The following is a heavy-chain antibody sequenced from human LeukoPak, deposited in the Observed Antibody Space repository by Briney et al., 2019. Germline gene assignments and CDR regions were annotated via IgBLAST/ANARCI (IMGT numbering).Heavy chain of an antibody. D-gene: IGHD3-22*01. CDR3: AKRDDSGGNLVDL. CDR1: GGSIRSGSHY. V-gene: IGHV4-39*02. J-gene: IGHJ4*02. Sequence: SETLSLTCTVSGGSIRSGSHYWAWIRQPPGKGLEWIGSIYYSGSTYYTPSLENRVTISIDTSKNHFSLKLSSLSAADTSVYYCAKRDDSGGNLVDLWGQGTLVTVS. CDR2: IYYSGST.